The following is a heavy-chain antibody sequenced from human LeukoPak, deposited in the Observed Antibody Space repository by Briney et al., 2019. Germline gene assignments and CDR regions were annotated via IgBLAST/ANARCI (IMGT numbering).Heavy chain of an antibody. CDR2: ISAYNGNT. CDR3: ARVGLYYDSSGRDWYFDL. Sequence: ASVKVSCKASGYTFTSYGISWVRQAPGQGLEGMGWISAYNGNTNYAQKLQGRVTMTTDTSTSTAYMELRSLRSDDTAVYYCARVGLYYDSSGRDWYFDLWGRGTLVTVSS. D-gene: IGHD3-22*01. V-gene: IGHV1-18*01. CDR1: GYTFTSYG. J-gene: IGHJ2*01.